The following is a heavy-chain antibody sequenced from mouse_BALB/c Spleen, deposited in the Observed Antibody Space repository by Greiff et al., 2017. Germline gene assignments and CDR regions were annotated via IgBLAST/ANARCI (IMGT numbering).Heavy chain of an antibody. V-gene: IGHV3-6*02. J-gene: IGHJ3*01. CDR3: ARPGTYWFAY. D-gene: IGHD4-1*01. CDR2: ISYDGSN. Sequence: DVKLQESGPGLVKPSQSLSLTCSVTGYSITSGYYWNWIRQFPGNKLEWMGYISYDGSNNYNPSLKNRISITRDTSKNQFFLKLNSVTTEDTATYYCARPGTYWFAYWGQGTLVTVSA. CDR1: GYSITSGYY.